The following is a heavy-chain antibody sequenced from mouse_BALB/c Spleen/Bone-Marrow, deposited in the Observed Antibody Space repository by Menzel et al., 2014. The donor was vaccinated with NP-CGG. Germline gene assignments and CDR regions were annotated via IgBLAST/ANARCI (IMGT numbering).Heavy chain of an antibody. CDR2: ISSGGTT. Sequence: EVQLQESGGGLVKPGGSLKLSCAASGFTFSGYAMSWVRQTPEKRLEWVASISSGGTTYYPDSVKGRFTISRDNARNILYLQMSSLGSEDTAMYYCAGITTVDYWGQGTSVTVSS. CDR1: GFTFSGYA. J-gene: IGHJ4*01. V-gene: IGHV5-6-5*01. CDR3: AGITTVDY. D-gene: IGHD1-1*01.